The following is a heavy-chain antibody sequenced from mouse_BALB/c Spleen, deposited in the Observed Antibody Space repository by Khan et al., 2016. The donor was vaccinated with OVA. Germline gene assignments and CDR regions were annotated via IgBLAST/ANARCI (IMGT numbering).Heavy chain of an antibody. Sequence: EVQLQESGGDLVKPGGSLKLSYAASGFTFSSYGMSWVRQTPDKRLEWVATISSAGDYTYYPDNVKGRFTISRDNAKNTLYLQMSSLKSEDTAMFYCASHLTGSFAYGGQGTLVTVSA. CDR2: ISSAGDYT. CDR3: ASHLTGSFAY. V-gene: IGHV5-6*01. D-gene: IGHD4-1*01. CDR1: GFTFSSYG. J-gene: IGHJ3*01.